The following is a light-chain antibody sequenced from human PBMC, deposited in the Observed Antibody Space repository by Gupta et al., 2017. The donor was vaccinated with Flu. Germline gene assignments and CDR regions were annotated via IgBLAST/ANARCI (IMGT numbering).Light chain of an antibody. Sequence: SVTISCTGTSSDVGSYNRVSWYQQSPGTAPKLMIYEVSNRPSGVPDRFSGSKSGNTASLTISGLQAEDEADYYCSSYTSSSTYVFGTGTKVTVL. CDR1: SSDVGSYNR. CDR2: EVS. J-gene: IGLJ1*01. V-gene: IGLV2-18*02. CDR3: SSYTSSSTYV.